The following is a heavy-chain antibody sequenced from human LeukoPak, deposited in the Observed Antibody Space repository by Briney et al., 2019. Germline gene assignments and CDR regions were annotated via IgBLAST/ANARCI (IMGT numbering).Heavy chain of an antibody. CDR2: ISGSGGST. Sequence: GGSLRLSCTASGFTFSTYEMNWVRQAPGKGLEWVSGISGSGGSTYFADSVKGRFTISRDNSKNTLYLQMNTLRVEDTAVYYCAKGGMVRGEYDYWGQGTLVTVSS. V-gene: IGHV3-23*01. CDR3: AKGGMVRGEYDY. CDR1: GFTFSTYE. D-gene: IGHD3-10*01. J-gene: IGHJ4*02.